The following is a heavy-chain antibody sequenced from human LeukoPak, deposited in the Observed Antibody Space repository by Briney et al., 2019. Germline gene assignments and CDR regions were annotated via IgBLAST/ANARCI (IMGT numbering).Heavy chain of an antibody. Sequence: GGSLRLSCAASGFTFSSYAMSWVCQAPGKGLEWVSFISISSGYIFYADSVKGRLTISRDNAKNSLYLEMHSLRAEDTAIYYCARDRTGSGSYYFDHWGQGTLVTVSS. V-gene: IGHV3-21*01. J-gene: IGHJ4*02. CDR3: ARDRTGSGSYYFDH. D-gene: IGHD1-26*01. CDR2: ISISSGYI. CDR1: GFTFSSYA.